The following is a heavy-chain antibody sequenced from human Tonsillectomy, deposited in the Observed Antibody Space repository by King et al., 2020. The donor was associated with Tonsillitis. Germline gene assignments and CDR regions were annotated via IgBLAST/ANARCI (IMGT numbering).Heavy chain of an antibody. Sequence: QLQESGPGLVKPSETLSLTCTVSGGSISSNSYDWGWIRQSPGKGLEWIGSIYYSGSTYYNPSLKSRVIISVDTSKNQFSLKLSSVTAADTAVYCCAGHGVGPNRALFDYWGQGTLVTVSS. CDR2: IYYSGST. J-gene: IGHJ4*02. CDR3: AGHGVGPNRALFDY. V-gene: IGHV4-39*07. CDR1: GGSISSNSYD. D-gene: IGHD1-26*01.